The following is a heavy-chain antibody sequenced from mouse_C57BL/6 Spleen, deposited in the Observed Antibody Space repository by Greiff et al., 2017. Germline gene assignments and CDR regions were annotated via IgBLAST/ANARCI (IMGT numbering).Heavy chain of an antibody. J-gene: IGHJ3*01. CDR1: GYAFSSYW. CDR2: IYPGDGDT. V-gene: IGHV1-80*01. CDR3: ARSYYDYDAWFAY. D-gene: IGHD2-4*01. Sequence: QVQLQQSGAELVKPGASVKISCKASGYAFSSYWMNWVKQRPGKGLEWIGQIYPGDGDTNYNGKFKGKATLTADKSSSTAYMQLSSLTSEDSAVYFCARSYYDYDAWFAYWGQGTLVTVSA.